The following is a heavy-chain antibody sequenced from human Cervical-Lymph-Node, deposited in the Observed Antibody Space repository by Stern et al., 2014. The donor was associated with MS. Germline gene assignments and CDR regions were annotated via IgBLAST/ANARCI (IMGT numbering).Heavy chain of an antibody. CDR1: GYTLNDLS. J-gene: IGHJ6*02. D-gene: IGHD6-19*01. CDR2: SSPEDGET. V-gene: IGHV1-24*01. Sequence: VQLVESGAEVKKPGASVKVSCKVSGYTLNDLSLHWVRQAPGEGLEWMGGSSPEDGETIFAQGLQGRVTVTEDTSTDTAYMELSSVRSEDTAVYYCASAVTGLNYYFHALDVWGQGTTVTVSS. CDR3: ASAVTGLNYYFHALDV.